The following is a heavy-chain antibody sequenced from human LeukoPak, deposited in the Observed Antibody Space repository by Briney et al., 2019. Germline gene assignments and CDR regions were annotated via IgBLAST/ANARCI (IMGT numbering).Heavy chain of an antibody. D-gene: IGHD4-23*01. V-gene: IGHV3-23*01. Sequence: SCKASGGTFSSYAMSWVRQAPGKGLEWVSAISGSGGSTYYADSVKGRFTISRDNSKNTLYLQMNSLRAEDTAVYYCAKGQYGGLGFDYWGQGTLVTVSS. CDR1: GGTFSSYA. CDR3: AKGQYGGLGFDY. CDR2: ISGSGGST. J-gene: IGHJ4*02.